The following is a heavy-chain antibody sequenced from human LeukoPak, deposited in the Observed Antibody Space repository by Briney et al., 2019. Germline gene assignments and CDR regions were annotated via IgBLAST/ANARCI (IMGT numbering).Heavy chain of an antibody. CDR2: INRSGST. V-gene: IGHV4-34*01. Sequence: PSETLSLTCAVYGGSFSGYYWSWIRQPPGKGLEWIGEINRSGSTNYNPSLKSRVTISVDTSKNQFSLKLSSVTAADTAVYYCARGGQSMGELANPWGQGTLVTVSS. D-gene: IGHD1-26*01. CDR3: ARGGQSMGELANP. J-gene: IGHJ5*02. CDR1: GGSFSGYY.